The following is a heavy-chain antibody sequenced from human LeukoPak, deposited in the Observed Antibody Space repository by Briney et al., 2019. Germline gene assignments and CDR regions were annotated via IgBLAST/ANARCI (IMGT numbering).Heavy chain of an antibody. Sequence: SSVKVSCKASGGTFSSYAISWVRQAPGQGLEWMGRISPISGTANCAQKFQGRVTITTDESTSTAYMELSSLRSEDTAVYCCARGNNWFDPWGQGTLVTVSS. CDR3: ARGNNWFDP. V-gene: IGHV1-69*05. CDR1: GGTFSSYA. J-gene: IGHJ5*02. CDR2: ISPISGTA.